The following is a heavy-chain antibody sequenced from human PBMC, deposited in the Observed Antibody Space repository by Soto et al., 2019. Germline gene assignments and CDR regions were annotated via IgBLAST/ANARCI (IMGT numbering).Heavy chain of an antibody. CDR1: GYTFTSYG. J-gene: IGHJ4*02. CDR3: ARDPSDFWSGGRRSGFDY. D-gene: IGHD3-3*01. V-gene: IGHV1-18*04. Sequence: ASVKVCCKASGYTFTSYGISWVRQAPGQGLEWMGWISAYNGNTNYAQKLQGRVTMTTDTSTSTAYMELRSLRSDDTAVYYCARDPSDFWSGGRRSGFDYWGQGTLVTVSS. CDR2: ISAYNGNT.